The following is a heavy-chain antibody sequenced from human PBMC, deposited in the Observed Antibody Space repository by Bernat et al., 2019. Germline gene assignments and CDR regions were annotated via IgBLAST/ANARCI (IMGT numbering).Heavy chain of an antibody. CDR1: GFTFSSYG. V-gene: IGHV3-33*06. D-gene: IGHD6-19*01. CDR2: IWYDGSNK. J-gene: IGHJ2*01. CDR3: TKRPNSSGWSYFDL. Sequence: QVQLVESGGGVVQPGRSLRLSCAASGFTFSSYGMHWVRQAPGKGLEWVAVIWYDGSNKYYADSVKDRFTISRDNSKNTLYLQMNSLRAEDTAVYYCTKRPNSSGWSYFDLWGRGTLVTVSS.